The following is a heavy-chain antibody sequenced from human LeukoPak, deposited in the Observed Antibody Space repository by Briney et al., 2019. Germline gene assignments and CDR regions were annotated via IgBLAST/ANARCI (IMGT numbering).Heavy chain of an antibody. CDR3: EAMVRGVLGVY. CDR1: GFTFSSYA. J-gene: IGHJ4*02. Sequence: PGGSLRLSCAASGFTFSSYAMSWVRQAPGKGLEWVSAISGSGGSTYYADSVKGRFTISRDNSKNTLYLQMNSLRAEDTAVYYCEAMVRGVLGVYWGQGTLVTVSS. CDR2: ISGSGGST. V-gene: IGHV3-23*01. D-gene: IGHD3-10*01.